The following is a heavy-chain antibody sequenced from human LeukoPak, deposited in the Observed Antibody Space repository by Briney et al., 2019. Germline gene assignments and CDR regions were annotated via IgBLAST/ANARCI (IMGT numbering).Heavy chain of an antibody. CDR3: ARLSSGYYYGLYWYFDL. CDR1: GGSFSSYY. V-gene: IGHV4-59*01. CDR2: IYYSGST. D-gene: IGHD3-22*01. J-gene: IGHJ2*01. Sequence: KASETLSLTCAVYGGSFSSYYWSWIRQPPGKGLEWIGYIYYSGSTNYNPSLKSRVTISVDTSKNQFSLKLSSVTAADTAVYYCARLSSGYYYGLYWYFDLWGRGTLVTVSS.